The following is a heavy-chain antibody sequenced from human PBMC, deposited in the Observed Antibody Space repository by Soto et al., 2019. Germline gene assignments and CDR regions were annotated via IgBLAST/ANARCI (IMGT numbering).Heavy chain of an antibody. CDR2: ISYSGST. V-gene: IGHV4-39*01. CDR3: ARRXXXXXXXXXXXYGMDV. J-gene: IGHJ6*02. CDR1: GGSISSSGYY. Sequence: QLQLQESGPGLVKPSETLSLTCTVSGGSISSSGYYWGWIRQPPGKGLEWIGTISYSGSTYYNPSLKSRVTMSGDTSNNQFSLKLSSVTAADTAVYYXARRXXXXXXXXXXXYGMDVWGLGTTVTVSS.